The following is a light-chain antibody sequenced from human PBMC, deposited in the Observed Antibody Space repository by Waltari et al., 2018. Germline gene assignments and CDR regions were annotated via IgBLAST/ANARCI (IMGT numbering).Light chain of an antibody. CDR3: AAWDDSLNGFVRTGLVV. Sequence: QSVLTQPPPASGTAGQGVTIPCPGSTPNIGSNTVNWYQQLPGTAPNLPIYSNSQRPPGVPNRFSGSKSGTSASLAISGLQSEKEGNYDCAAWDDSLNGFVRTGLVVFGGGTKLTVL. CDR1: TPNIGSNT. CDR2: SNS. V-gene: IGLV1-44*01. J-gene: IGLJ2*01.